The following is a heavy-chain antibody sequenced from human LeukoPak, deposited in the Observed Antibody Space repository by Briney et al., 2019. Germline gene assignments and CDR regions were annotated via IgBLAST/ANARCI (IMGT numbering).Heavy chain of an antibody. CDR1: GGSINIYY. J-gene: IGHJ5*02. V-gene: IGHV4-4*07. CDR3: ARSEISVLRFLESPNWFDP. Sequence: SETLSLTCTVSGGSINIYYWSWIRQPAGKGLEWIGRIYTSGSTNYNPSLKSRVTISVDTSKNQFSLKLSSVTAADTAVYYCARSEISVLRFLESPNWFDPWGQGTLVTVSS. D-gene: IGHD3-3*01. CDR2: IYTSGST.